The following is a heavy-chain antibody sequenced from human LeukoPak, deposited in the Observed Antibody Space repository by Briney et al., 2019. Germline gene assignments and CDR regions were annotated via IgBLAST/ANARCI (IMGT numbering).Heavy chain of an antibody. J-gene: IGHJ4*02. Sequence: SETLSLTCTVSGGSISSGGYYWSWIRQHPGKGLEWIGEINHSGSTNYNPSLKSRVTISVDTSKNQFSLKLSSVTAADTAVYYCARGQVLDYWGQGTLVTVSS. CDR3: ARGQVLDY. CDR2: INHSGST. V-gene: IGHV4-31*03. CDR1: GGSISSGGYY.